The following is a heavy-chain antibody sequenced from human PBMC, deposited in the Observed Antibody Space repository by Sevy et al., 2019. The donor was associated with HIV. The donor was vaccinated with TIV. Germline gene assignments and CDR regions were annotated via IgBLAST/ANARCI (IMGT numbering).Heavy chain of an antibody. CDR2: ISSSSSYI. D-gene: IGHD3-22*01. V-gene: IGHV3-21*01. CDR3: ARGGNYYDSSGYSYIAFDY. Sequence: GGSLRLSCAASGFTFSSYSMNWVRQAPGKGLEWVSSISSSSSYIYYADSVKGRFTISRDNAKNSLYLQMNSLRAEDTAVYYCARGGNYYDSSGYSYIAFDYWGQGTQVTVSS. J-gene: IGHJ4*02. CDR1: GFTFSSYS.